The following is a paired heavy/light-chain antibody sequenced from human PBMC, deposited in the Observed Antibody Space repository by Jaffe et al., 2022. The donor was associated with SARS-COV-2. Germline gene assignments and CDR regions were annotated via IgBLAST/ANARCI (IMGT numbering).Light chain of an antibody. Sequence: QTVVTQEPSLTVSPGGTVTLTCASSTGAVTRTSYPNWFQQKPGQAPRALIYSTSNKHSWTPARFSGSLLGGKAALTLSGVQPEDEAEYYCLLFYGSGWVFGGGTTLTVL. J-gene: IGLJ3*02. CDR1: TGAVTRTSY. CDR2: STS. CDR3: LLFYGSGWV. V-gene: IGLV7-43*01.
Heavy chain of an antibody. CDR3: AKDYYDTLTGHYGPDY. J-gene: IGHJ4*02. CDR2: ISYDGTNK. Sequence: QVQLVESGGGVVQPGRSLRLSCAASGFTFSNYGIHWVRQAPGKGLEWVAVISYDGTNKYYADSVNGRFTISRDNSKNTLYLQMNSLRAEDTAVYYCAKDYYDTLTGHYGPDYWGQGTLVTVSS. D-gene: IGHD3-9*01. CDR1: GFTFSNYG. V-gene: IGHV3-30*18.